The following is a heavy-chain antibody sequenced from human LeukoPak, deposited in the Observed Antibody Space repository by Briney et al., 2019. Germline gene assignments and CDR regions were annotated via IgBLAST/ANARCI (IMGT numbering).Heavy chain of an antibody. D-gene: IGHD3-3*01. CDR3: ARESNEWSLDY. J-gene: IGHJ4*02. CDR1: GFTFSTYW. Sequence: GGSLRLSCAASGFTFSTYWMSWVRQAPGKGLEWVANIKQDGSEKYYVDSVKGRFTISRDNAKNSLYLQMNSLRAEDTAVYYCARESNEWSLDYWGQGTLVTVSS. V-gene: IGHV3-7*03. CDR2: IKQDGSEK.